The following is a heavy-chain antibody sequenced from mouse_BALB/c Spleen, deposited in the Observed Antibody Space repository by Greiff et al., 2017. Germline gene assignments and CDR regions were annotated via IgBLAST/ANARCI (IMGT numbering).Heavy chain of an antibody. D-gene: IGHD1-1*01. J-gene: IGHJ4*01. CDR2: IYPGSGNT. Sequence: VQLQQSGPELVKPGASVKISCKASGYTFTDYYINWVKQKPGQGLEWIGLIYPGSGNTKYNEKFKGKATLTVDTSSSTAYMQLSSLTSEDTAVYFCARSGYYGSSPYYAMDYWGQGTSVTVSS. CDR3: ARSGYYGSSPYYAMDY. V-gene: IGHV1-84*02. CDR1: GYTFTDYY.